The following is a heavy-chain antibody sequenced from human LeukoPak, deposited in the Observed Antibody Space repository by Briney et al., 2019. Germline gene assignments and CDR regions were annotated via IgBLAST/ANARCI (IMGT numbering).Heavy chain of an antibody. Sequence: TSETLSLTCTVSGGSITSSSYYWGWIRQSPGKGLEWIGTFYYGGNTYYSPSLKSRVTISVDTSKNQFSLKLSSVTAADTAVYYCARRPFSGWVGFDYWGQGALVTVSS. CDR1: GGSITSSSYY. D-gene: IGHD6-25*01. V-gene: IGHV4-39*01. CDR3: ARRPFSGWVGFDY. CDR2: FYYGGNT. J-gene: IGHJ4*02.